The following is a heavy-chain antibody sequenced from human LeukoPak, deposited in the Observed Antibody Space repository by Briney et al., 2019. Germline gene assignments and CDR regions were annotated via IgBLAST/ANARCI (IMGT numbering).Heavy chain of an antibody. V-gene: IGHV3-7*04. J-gene: IGHJ4*02. D-gene: IGHD7-27*01. CDR3: AREGPMGYWGNFDC. CDR2: IKQDGSEK. Sequence: NIKQDGSEKFYVDSVKGRFTISRDNAKNSLYLQVNSLRAEDTAVYYCAREGPMGYWGNFDCWGQGTLVTVSS.